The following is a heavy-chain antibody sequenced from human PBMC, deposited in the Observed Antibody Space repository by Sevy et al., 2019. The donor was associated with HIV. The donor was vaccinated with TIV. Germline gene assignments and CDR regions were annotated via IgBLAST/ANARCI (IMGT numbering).Heavy chain of an antibody. Sequence: GGSLRLSCTASGFTFSSYEMNWVRQAPGKGLEWVSYISNSGSTIHYSDSVKGRFTISRDHAKNSLYLQMNSLRAEDTAVYYCARDLPPHVTTMPHFVYWGRGTLVTVSS. J-gene: IGHJ4*02. CDR2: ISNSGSTI. V-gene: IGHV3-48*03. CDR3: ARDLPPHVTTMPHFVY. CDR1: GFTFSSYE. D-gene: IGHD5-12*01.